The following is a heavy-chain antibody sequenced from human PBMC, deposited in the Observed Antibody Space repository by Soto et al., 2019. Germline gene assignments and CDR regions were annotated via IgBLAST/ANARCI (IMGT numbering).Heavy chain of an antibody. CDR2: ISAYNGNT. V-gene: IGHV1-18*01. CDR3: AKFRGGVTTGTRAHSYGRDV. CDR1: GGTFSSYA. Sequence: ASVKVSCKASGGTFSSYAISWVRQAPGQGLEWMGWISAYNGNTNYAQKLQGRVTMTTDTSTSTAYMELGSLRSDDTAVYYCAKFRGGVTTGTRAHSYGRDVWGQGTRVT. D-gene: IGHD4-17*01. J-gene: IGHJ6*02.